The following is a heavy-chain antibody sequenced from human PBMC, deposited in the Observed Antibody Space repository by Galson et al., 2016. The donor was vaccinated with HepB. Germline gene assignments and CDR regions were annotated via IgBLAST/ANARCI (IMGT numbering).Heavy chain of an antibody. V-gene: IGHV3-11*04. Sequence: SLRLSCAASGFTVSNNYMSWVRQAPGKGLDWIADISSHRRGSPTYYRDSVRGRFTISRDDTENSLYLQMNSLRVEDTAMYYCTRDGGIDWGQGTLVTVSS. CDR2: ISSHRRGSPT. D-gene: IGHD6-13*01. CDR1: GFTVSNNY. CDR3: TRDGGID. J-gene: IGHJ4*02.